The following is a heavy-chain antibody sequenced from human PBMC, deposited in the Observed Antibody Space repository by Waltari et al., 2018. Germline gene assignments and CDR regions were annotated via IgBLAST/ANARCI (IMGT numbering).Heavy chain of an antibody. CDR2: VDPEDGET. J-gene: IGHJ4*02. D-gene: IGHD1-26*01. CDR3: ATTSLRELRY. CDR1: GYTFTDYY. V-gene: IGHV1-69-2*01. Sequence: EVQLVQSGAEVKTPGATVKISCKVSGYTFTDYYLHWVQQAPGKGLEWMGLVDPEDGETIYAEKFQGRVTMTADTSTDTAYMEQSSMRSEDTAVYYCATTSLRELRYWGQGTLVTVSS.